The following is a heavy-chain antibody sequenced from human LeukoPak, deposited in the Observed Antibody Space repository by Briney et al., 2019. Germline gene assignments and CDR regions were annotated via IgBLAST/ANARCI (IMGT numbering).Heavy chain of an antibody. CDR1: GYRFTSYW. D-gene: IGHD3-10*01. J-gene: IGHJ4*02. V-gene: IGHV5-10-1*01. CDR2: IDPSDSYT. CDR3: ATGITMVRGVIGY. Sequence: GESLRISCKGSGYRFTSYWISWVRQMLGKGLEWMGRIDPSDSYTNYSPSFQGHVTISADKSISTAYLQWSSLKASDTAMYYCATGITMVRGVIGYWGQGTLVTVSS.